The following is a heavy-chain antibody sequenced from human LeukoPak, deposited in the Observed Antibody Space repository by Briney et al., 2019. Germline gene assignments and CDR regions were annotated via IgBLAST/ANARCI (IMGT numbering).Heavy chain of an antibody. Sequence: ASVKVSCKASGFTFTTYDINWVRRATGQGLEWMGRINPSSGNTGYAQKFQGRVTMTRNTSISTAYMELSSLRSEDTAVYYCARLAVRYYGMDVWGQGTTVTVSS. CDR2: INPSSGNT. J-gene: IGHJ6*02. D-gene: IGHD6-19*01. CDR1: GFTFTTYD. CDR3: ARLAVRYYGMDV. V-gene: IGHV1-8*01.